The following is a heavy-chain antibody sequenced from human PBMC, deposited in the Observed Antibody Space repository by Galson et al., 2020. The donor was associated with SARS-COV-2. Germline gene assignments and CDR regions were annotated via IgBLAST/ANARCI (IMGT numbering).Heavy chain of an antibody. D-gene: IGHD5-12*01. CDR2: NNPNSGGT. CDR1: GYTFTAYY. Sequence: ASVPVSCKTSGYTFTAYYIHRVRQAPGQGLEWLGWNNPNSGGTNYAQKFQGWVTMTRDTSISTAYMELSRLKSDDTAVYYCARETEMATFNYFDYWGQGTLVTVSS. CDR3: ARETEMATFNYFDY. V-gene: IGHV1-2*04. J-gene: IGHJ4*02.